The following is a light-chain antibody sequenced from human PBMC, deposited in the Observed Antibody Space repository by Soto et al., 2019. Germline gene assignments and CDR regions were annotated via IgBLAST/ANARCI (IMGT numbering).Light chain of an antibody. Sequence: QSALTQPASVSGSPGQSITISCTGTSSDVGGYNYVSWYQQHPGNAPKLVIYDVTNRPSGVSNRFSGSKSGNTASLTISGLQAEDEADYYCSSYTSISTLVFGGGTKLTVL. J-gene: IGLJ2*01. CDR2: DVT. CDR3: SSYTSISTLV. CDR1: SSDVGGYNY. V-gene: IGLV2-14*01.